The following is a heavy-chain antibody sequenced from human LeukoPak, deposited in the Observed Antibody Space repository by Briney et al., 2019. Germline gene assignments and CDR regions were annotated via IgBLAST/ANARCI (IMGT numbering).Heavy chain of an antibody. CDR2: IYYSGST. D-gene: IGHD2-15*01. CDR1: GGSFSGYY. J-gene: IGHJ5*02. Sequence: PSETLSLTCAVYGGSFSGYYWSWIRQPPGKGLEWIGSIYYSGSTYYSPSLKSRVTISVDTSKNQFSLKLSSVTAADTAVYYCAKTRYCSGGSCFVFDPWGQGTLVTVSS. V-gene: IGHV4-34*01. CDR3: AKTRYCSGGSCFVFDP.